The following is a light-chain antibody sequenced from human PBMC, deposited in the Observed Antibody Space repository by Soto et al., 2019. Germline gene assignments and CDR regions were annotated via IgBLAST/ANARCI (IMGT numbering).Light chain of an antibody. CDR2: DVS. CDR3: SSYTSSSTRV. J-gene: IGLJ2*01. V-gene: IGLV2-14*03. Sequence: APKLMIYDVSNRPSGVSNRFSGSKSGNTASLTISGLQAEDEADYYCSSYTSSSTRVFGGGTKLTVL.